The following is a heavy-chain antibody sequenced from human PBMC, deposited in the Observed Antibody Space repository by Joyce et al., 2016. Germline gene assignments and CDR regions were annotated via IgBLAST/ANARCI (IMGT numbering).Heavy chain of an antibody. Sequence: QGLLQQWGAGLLKPSETLSLSCAVYGGSFSGYYWSWIRQTPGKGLEGAGEIKESGSTNYSPSLKSRLTISVDTSKNQFSLKVISVTAADTAVYYCARRRAAPGYWYFDLWGRGTLVTVSS. D-gene: IGHD6-6*01. CDR1: GGSFSGYY. J-gene: IGHJ2*01. CDR3: ARRRAAPGYWYFDL. V-gene: IGHV4-34*02. CDR2: IKESGST.